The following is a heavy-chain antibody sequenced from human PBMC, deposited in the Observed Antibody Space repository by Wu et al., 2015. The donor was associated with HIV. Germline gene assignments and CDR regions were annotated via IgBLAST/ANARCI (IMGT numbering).Heavy chain of an antibody. V-gene: IGHV1-2*02. CDR3: ARDLGDDFAVRGYYWYMDV. CDR2: IRPDSGAT. D-gene: IGHD2-21*01. CDR1: GYSFTAHY. Sequence: QVQLVQSGAEVKKPGASVRVSCQTSGYSFTAHYIHWVRQAPGQGLEWMGWIRPDSGATVYAEKFEDRVTMTRDASISTAYMQLNRLRSDDTAVYFCARDLGDDFAVRGYYWYMDVVGRGTAITVSS. J-gene: IGHJ6*03.